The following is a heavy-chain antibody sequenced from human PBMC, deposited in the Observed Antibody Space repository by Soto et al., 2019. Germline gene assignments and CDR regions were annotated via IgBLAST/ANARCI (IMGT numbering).Heavy chain of an antibody. V-gene: IGHV4-59*03. D-gene: IGHD2-15*01. CDR3: GKILVAATKNTDSDS. CDR2: VSYSGST. CDR1: GGAIGGYY. Sequence: SETLSLTCSLSGGAIGGYYWSWIRQPPGKALEWIGYVSYSGSTDYHPSLKSRVSISIDTSKNQFSLKMISVTAADTALYSCGKILVAATKNTDSDSWGPGILVTVS. J-gene: IGHJ4*02.